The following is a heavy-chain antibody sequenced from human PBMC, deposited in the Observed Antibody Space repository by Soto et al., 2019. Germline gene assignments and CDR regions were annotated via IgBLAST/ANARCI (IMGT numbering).Heavy chain of an antibody. CDR3: TKGATSAFDS. V-gene: IGHV5-51*01. CDR2: FYPSYSYV. D-gene: IGHD1-1*01. CDR1: GYRFSSSW. J-gene: IGHJ4*02. Sequence: GESLKISCQGTGYRFSSSWIGWGRHKPGNSLEWLVNFYPSYSYVRYSPAFEGQFTISARNSINTPYLHLLNLKASGTAIYYFTKGATSAFDSWGQGTRVTVSS.